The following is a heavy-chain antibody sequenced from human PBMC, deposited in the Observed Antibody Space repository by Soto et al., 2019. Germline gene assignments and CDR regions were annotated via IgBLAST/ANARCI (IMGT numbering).Heavy chain of an antibody. D-gene: IGHD3-22*01. CDR3: ARDNYDSSGPYGMDV. CDR1: GGTFSIYA. V-gene: IGHV1-69*13. CDR2: IIPIFGTA. J-gene: IGHJ6*02. Sequence: ASVKVSCKASGGTFSIYAISWVRQAPGQGLEWMGGIIPIFGTANYAQKFQGRVTITADESTSTAYMELSSLRSEDTAVYYCARDNYDSSGPYGMDVWGQGTTVTVSS.